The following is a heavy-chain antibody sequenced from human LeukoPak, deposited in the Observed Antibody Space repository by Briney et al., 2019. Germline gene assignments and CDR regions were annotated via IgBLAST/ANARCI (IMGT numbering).Heavy chain of an antibody. Sequence: PGRFLRLSCAAPGFMFTSYWMSWVRRAPGKGLDGVASINHDGSDTYYVDSVKGRFPISRDNAKNSLYLQMNSLRAEDTAVYHCARVVVSTTNRFDPWGQGTLVTVSS. D-gene: IGHD5/OR15-5a*01. CDR2: INHDGSDT. J-gene: IGHJ5*02. CDR3: ARVVVSTTNRFDP. V-gene: IGHV3-7*05. CDR1: GFMFTSYW.